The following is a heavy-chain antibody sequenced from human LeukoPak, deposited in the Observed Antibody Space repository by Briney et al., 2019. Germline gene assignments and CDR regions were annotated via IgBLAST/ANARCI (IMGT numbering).Heavy chain of an antibody. CDR3: ARGDPTGGNYHTLDY. CDR1: GYFFNSYW. CDR2: IYPSDLGI. V-gene: IGHV5-51*07. Sequence: GESLKISCEGSGYFFNSYWIAWVHQMPGKGLEWMGTIYPSDLGIRYSPSFQGQVTMSVDKSNSIAYLQWNSLKASDTGMYFCARGDPTGGNYHTLDYWGQGTLVTVPS. J-gene: IGHJ4*02. D-gene: IGHD5-24*01.